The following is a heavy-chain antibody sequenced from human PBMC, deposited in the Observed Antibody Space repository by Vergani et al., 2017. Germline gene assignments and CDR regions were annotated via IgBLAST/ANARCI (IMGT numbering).Heavy chain of an antibody. D-gene: IGHD1-26*01. CDR1: NYSIGRDNF. J-gene: IGHJ5*02. Sequence: QVHLQESGPGLVKPSETLPLTCSVSNYSIGRDNFWGWLRRSPGKGLEYIASIYHGGLTYYNPYLKSRATISIATSENVISLRLTCVTAADTALYHCSRXGGSGNYYHWFDPWVQGTLVIVSS. V-gene: IGHV4-38-2*02. CDR2: IYHGGLT. CDR3: SRXGGSGNYYHWFDP.